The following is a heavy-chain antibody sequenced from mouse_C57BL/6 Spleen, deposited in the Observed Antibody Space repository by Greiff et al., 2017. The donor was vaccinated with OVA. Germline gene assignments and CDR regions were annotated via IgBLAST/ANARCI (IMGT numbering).Heavy chain of an antibody. CDR2: ISGGGGNT. CDR1: GFTFSSYT. D-gene: IGHD2-1*01. V-gene: IGHV5-9*01. CDR3: ARQSYGNSFDY. J-gene: IGHJ2*01. Sequence: EVQLVESGGGLVKPGGSLTLSCAASGFTFSSYTMSWVRQTPEKRLEWVATISGGGGNTYYPDSVKGRFTISRDNAKNTLYLQMSRLRSEDTALYYCARQSYGNSFDYWGQGTTLTVSS.